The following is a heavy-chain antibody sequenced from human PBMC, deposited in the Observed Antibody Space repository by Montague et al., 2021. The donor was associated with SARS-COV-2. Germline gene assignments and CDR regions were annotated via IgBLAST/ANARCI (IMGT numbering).Heavy chain of an antibody. J-gene: IGHJ4*02. D-gene: IGHD6-13*01. CDR2: IDWDDDK. CDR1: GFSLSTSGMC. V-gene: IGHV2-70*11. Sequence: PALVKPTQTLTLTCTFSGFSLSTSGMCVSWIRQPPGKALEWLARIDWDDDKYYSTSLKTRLTISKDTSKKQVVLTMTNMDPVDTATYYCARIHIAAAGTGLDYWGQGTLVTVSS. CDR3: ARIHIAAAGTGLDY.